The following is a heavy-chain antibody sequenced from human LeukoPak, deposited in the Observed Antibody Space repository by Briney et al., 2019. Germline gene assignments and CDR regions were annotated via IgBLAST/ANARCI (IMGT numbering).Heavy chain of an antibody. D-gene: IGHD3-16*01. J-gene: IGHJ3*02. Sequence: GGSLRLSCVASGFTFNTHGMHWVRQAPGKGLEWVAFIQFDGSKIDYADSVKGRFTISRDNSKNTLYLQMNSLRAEDTAVYYCARVWGSYIPYAFDIWGQGTMVTVSS. CDR2: IQFDGSKI. V-gene: IGHV3-30*02. CDR3: ARVWGSYIPYAFDI. CDR1: GFTFNTHG.